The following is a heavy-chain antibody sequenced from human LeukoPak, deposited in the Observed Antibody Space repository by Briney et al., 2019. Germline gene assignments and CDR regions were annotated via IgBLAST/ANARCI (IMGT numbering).Heavy chain of an antibody. J-gene: IGHJ4*02. CDR3: ARSKGTYDF. CDR1: GFNFSDHY. D-gene: IGHD3-10*01. CDR2: ISNRGYSK. Sequence: GGSLRLSCAVSGFNFSDHYVTWIRQAPGRGLEWVSYISNRGYSKYYADSVKGRFTISRDNSNNSLYLQMNSLRAEDTAVYYCARSKGTYDFWGQGTLVTVSS. V-gene: IGHV3-11*01.